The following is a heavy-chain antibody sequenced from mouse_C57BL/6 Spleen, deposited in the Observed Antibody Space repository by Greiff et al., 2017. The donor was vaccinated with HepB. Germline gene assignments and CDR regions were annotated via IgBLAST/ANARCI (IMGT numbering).Heavy chain of an antibody. V-gene: IGHV1-82*01. D-gene: IGHD1-1*01. CDR2: IYPGDGDT. CDR1: GYAFSSSW. J-gene: IGHJ1*03. CDR3: APHYYGSSYGYFDV. Sequence: VKLQESGPELVKPGASVKISCKASGYAFSSSWMNWVKQRPGKGLEWIGRIYPGDGDTNYNGKFKGKATLTADKSSSTAYMQLSSLTSEDSAVYFCAPHYYGSSYGYFDVWGTGTTVTVSS.